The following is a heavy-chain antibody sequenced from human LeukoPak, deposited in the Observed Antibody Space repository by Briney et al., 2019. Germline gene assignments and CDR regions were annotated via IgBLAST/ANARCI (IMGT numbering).Heavy chain of an antibody. CDR3: ARRAGEYSHPYDY. Sequence: SGGSLRLSCAASGFSVGSNYMSWLRQAPGKGLEWVSMIYSSGSTYYADSVKGRFTISRDNSKNTLYVQMNSLRAEDTAVYYCARRAGEYSHPYDYWGQGTLVTVSS. V-gene: IGHV3-53*01. CDR2: IYSSGST. J-gene: IGHJ4*02. CDR1: GFSVGSNY. D-gene: IGHD2/OR15-2a*01.